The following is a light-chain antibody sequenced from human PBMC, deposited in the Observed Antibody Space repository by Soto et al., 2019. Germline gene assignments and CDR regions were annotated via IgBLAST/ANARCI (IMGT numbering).Light chain of an antibody. CDR2: LNSDGSH. Sequence: QLVLTQSPSASASLGASVKLTCTLSSGHSSYIIAWHQQRPEEGPRYLMKLNSDGSHTKGDGIPDRFSGSSSGAERYLTISSLQSEDEADYYCQTWGTGIVVFGGWTKLTVL. CDR3: QTWGTGIVV. CDR1: SGHSSYI. V-gene: IGLV4-69*01. J-gene: IGLJ2*01.